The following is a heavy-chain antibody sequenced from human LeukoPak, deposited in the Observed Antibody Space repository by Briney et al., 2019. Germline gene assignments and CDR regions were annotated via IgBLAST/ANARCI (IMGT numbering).Heavy chain of an antibody. D-gene: IGHD3-10*01. CDR3: AKDRRSNSAGSQSGYMDV. CDR1: GFTFNSYG. CDR2: ISGDGDST. V-gene: IGHV3-23*01. J-gene: IGHJ6*03. Sequence: GGSLRLSCAASGFTFNSYGLSWVRQAPRKGLEWVSAISGDGDSTYYADSVKGRFTITRGNSKNTLYLQMNSLRVEDTAVYYCAKDRRSNSAGSQSGYMDVWGKGTTVTVSS.